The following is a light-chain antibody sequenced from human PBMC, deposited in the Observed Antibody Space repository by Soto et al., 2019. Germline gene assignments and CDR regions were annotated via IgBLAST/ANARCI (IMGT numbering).Light chain of an antibody. Sequence: QAVVTQPPSASGTPGQRVTISCSGSSSNIGSNTVNWYQQLPGTAPKLLIYSGDQRPSGVPDRFSGSKSGTSASLAISGLQSEVEADYYCASWDDSLNGPVFGGGTKLTVL. CDR3: ASWDDSLNGPV. J-gene: IGLJ3*02. CDR2: SGD. CDR1: SSNIGSNT. V-gene: IGLV1-44*01.